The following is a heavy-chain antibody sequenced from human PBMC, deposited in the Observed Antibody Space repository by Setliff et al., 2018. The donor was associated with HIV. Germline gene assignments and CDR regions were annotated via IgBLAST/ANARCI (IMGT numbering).Heavy chain of an antibody. CDR3: AREREAWSAYDS. V-gene: IGHV4-61*09. CDR1: GASVTNVLYY. D-gene: IGHD3-3*01. CDR2: INTSGNSGYT. Sequence: SETLSLTCTVSGASVTNVLYYWSWLRQPAGKGLEWIGHINTSGNSGYTNYNSSLESRVAISLDTSSNQFSLKLSSVTAADTAVYHCAREREAWSAYDSWGQGTLVTVSS. J-gene: IGHJ5*02.